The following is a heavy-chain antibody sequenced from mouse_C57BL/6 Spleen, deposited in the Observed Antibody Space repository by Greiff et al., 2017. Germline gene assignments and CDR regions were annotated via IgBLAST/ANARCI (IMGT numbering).Heavy chain of an antibody. V-gene: IGHV1-82*01. CDR2: IYPGGGYT. CDR3: ARDWYCGSYAMDY. CDR1: GYAFSSSW. D-gene: IGHD1-1*01. Sequence: VQLQQSGPELVKPGASVKISCKASGYAFSSSWMNWVKQRPGKGLEWIGRIYPGGGYTNYNGKFKGKATLTADKASSTAYMTLSRLQSEDSAVYFCARDWYCGSYAMDYWGQGTSVTVSS. J-gene: IGHJ4*01.